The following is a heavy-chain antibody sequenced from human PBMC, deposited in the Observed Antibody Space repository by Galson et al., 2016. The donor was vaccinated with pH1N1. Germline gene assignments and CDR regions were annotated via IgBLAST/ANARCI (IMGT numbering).Heavy chain of an antibody. CDR3: ARGIRGTYPDRTYYFDS. Sequence: TLSLTCTVSGASISTGDYYWSWIRQPPGKGLECIAYIYDSETTYYNPSLTSRVTISVDTSKSQFSLKLTSVTAADAAVYYCARGIRGTYPDRTYYFDSWGQGTLVTVSS. CDR2: IYDSETT. CDR1: GASISTGDYY. J-gene: IGHJ4*02. D-gene: IGHD1-26*01. V-gene: IGHV4-30-4*01.